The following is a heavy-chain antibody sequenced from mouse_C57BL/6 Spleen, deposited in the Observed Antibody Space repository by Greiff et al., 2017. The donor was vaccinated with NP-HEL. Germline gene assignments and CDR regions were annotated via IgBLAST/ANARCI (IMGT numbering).Heavy chain of an antibody. V-gene: IGHV1-52*01. CDR2: IDPSDSET. J-gene: IGHJ1*03. CDR3: ARRTVVGYFDV. Sequence: QVQLKQPGAELVRPGSSVKLSCKASGYTFTSYWMHWVKQRPIQGLEWIGNIDPSDSETHYNQKFKDKATLTVDKSSSTAYMQLSSLTSEDSAVYYCARRTVVGYFDVWGTGTTVTVSS. CDR1: GYTFTSYW. D-gene: IGHD1-1*01.